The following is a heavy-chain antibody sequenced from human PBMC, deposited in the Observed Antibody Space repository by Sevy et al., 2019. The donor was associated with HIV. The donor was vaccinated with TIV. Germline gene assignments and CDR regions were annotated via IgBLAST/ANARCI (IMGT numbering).Heavy chain of an antibody. CDR3: ARIPYHYGDYPYYFDY. D-gene: IGHD4-17*01. Sequence: GSLRLSCAASGFTFSSSDMHWVRQAPGKGLEWVAVIRYDGSNKYYADSVKGRFTISRDNSKNTLYLQMNSLRAEDTAVYYCARIPYHYGDYPYYFDYWGQGTLVTVSS. V-gene: IGHV3-33*01. CDR1: GFTFSSSD. J-gene: IGHJ4*02. CDR2: IRYDGSNK.